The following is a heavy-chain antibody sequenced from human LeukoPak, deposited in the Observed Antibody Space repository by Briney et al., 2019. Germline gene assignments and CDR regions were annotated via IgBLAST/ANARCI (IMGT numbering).Heavy chain of an antibody. D-gene: IGHD2-21*01. Sequence: ASVKVSCKASGYTFPANYMHWVRQAPGQGLEWMGWINPNSGGSNCAQKFQGRVTMTRETSISTAYMELSRLSSDDTAVYYCARGGEGPYYFDYWGQGTLVTVSS. CDR2: INPNSGGS. J-gene: IGHJ4*02. CDR3: ARGGEGPYYFDY. CDR1: GYTFPANY. V-gene: IGHV1-2*02.